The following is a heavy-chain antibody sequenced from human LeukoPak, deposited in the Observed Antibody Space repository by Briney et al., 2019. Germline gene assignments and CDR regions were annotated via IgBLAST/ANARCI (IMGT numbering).Heavy chain of an antibody. Sequence: GGSLRLSCAASGFTFSSYDMHWVRQGTGKGLEWVSAIGTAGDTYYPGSVKGRFTISRENAKNSLYLQMNSLRAGDTAVYYCARVRKYSGYYSWYFDLWGRGTLVTVSS. CDR2: IGTAGDT. CDR3: ARVRKYSGYYSWYFDL. J-gene: IGHJ2*01. CDR1: GFTFSSYD. V-gene: IGHV3-13*01. D-gene: IGHD5-12*01.